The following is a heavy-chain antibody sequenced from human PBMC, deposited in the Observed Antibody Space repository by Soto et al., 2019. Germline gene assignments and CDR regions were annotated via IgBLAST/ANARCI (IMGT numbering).Heavy chain of an antibody. D-gene: IGHD5-18*01. CDR2: IRSKANSYAT. J-gene: IGHJ4*02. CDR1: GFTFSGSA. Sequence: EVQLVESGGGLVQPGGSLKLSCAASGFTFSGSAMHWVRQASGKGLEWVGRIRSKANSYATAYAASVKGRFTISRDNSKNTAYLQRNSLTAEYPAVYYCTTGSIQLYDGAYWCQGTLVTASS. V-gene: IGHV3-73*02. CDR3: TTGSIQLYDGAY.